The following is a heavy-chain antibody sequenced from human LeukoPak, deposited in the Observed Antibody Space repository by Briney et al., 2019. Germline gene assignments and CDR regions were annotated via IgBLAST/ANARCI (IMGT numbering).Heavy chain of an antibody. CDR2: IKQDGSEK. J-gene: IGHJ4*02. D-gene: IGHD3-16*02. V-gene: IGHV3-7*01. Sequence: GSLRLSCAASGFTFSSYWMSWVRQAPGKGLEWVANIKQDGSEKYYVDSVKGRFTISRDNAKNSLYLQMNSLRAEDTAVYYCARDRVWGGYRWYYFDYWGQGTLVTVSS. CDR1: GFTFSSYW. CDR3: ARDRVWGGYRWYYFDY.